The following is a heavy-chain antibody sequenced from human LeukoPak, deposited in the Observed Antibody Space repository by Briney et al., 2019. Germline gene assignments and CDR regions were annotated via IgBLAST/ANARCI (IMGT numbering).Heavy chain of an antibody. Sequence: PGGSLRLSCAASGFTFSDYYMSWIRHAPGKGLEWVSAISGSGGSTYYADSVKGRFTISRDNSKNTLYLQMNSLRAEDTAVYYCAKDPEVRGVIISTFDYWGQGTLVTVSS. CDR2: ISGSGGST. CDR3: AKDPEVRGVIISTFDY. J-gene: IGHJ4*02. D-gene: IGHD3-10*01. V-gene: IGHV3-23*01. CDR1: GFTFSDYY.